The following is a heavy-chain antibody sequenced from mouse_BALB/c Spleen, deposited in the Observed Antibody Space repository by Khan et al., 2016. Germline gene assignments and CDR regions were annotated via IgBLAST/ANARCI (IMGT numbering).Heavy chain of an antibody. CDR3: ARGLYDGYF. CDR1: GYTITDYV. J-gene: IGHJ2*01. D-gene: IGHD2-3*01. Sequence: QVQLQQSGPELVKPGASVKLSCKASGYTITDYVITWVKQRTGQGLEWIGEIFPGSGSTYYHEKFKGKATLTADKSSNTVYMQVSSLTSDDSAVYSCARGLYDGYFWGQGTTLTVSS. V-gene: IGHV1-77*01. CDR2: IFPGSGST.